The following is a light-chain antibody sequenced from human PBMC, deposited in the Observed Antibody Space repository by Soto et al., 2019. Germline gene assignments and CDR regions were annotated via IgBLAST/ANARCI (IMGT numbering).Light chain of an antibody. J-gene: IGKJ4*01. Sequence: IQMTQSPSSVSASVGDRVTITCRERQGIGNWLAWYQQKPGKAPNLLIYDASSLHSDDPSSFSGSGSRKEFTLTISSVHTEEFATYYCQQANSFHLTFGGGTMV. CDR2: DAS. CDR1: QGIGNW. V-gene: IGKV1-12*01. CDR3: QQANSFHLT.